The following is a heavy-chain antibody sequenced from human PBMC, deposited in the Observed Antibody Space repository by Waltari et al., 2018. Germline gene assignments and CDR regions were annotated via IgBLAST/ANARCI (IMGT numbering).Heavy chain of an antibody. CDR2: INPNSGGT. CDR3: ARGYSYPPLDY. D-gene: IGHD5-18*01. Sequence: QVQLVQSGAEVKKPGASVKVSCKASGYTFTGYYMHWVRQAPGLGLEWMGRINPNSGGTNYAQKLQGRVTMTRDTSISTAYMELSRLRADDTAVYYCARGYSYPPLDYWGQGTLVTVSS. J-gene: IGHJ4*02. CDR1: GYTFTGYY. V-gene: IGHV1-2*06.